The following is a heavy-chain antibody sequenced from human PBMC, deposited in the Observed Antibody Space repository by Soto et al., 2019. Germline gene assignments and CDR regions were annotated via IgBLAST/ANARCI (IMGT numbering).Heavy chain of an antibody. V-gene: IGHV1-3*01. CDR3: AAYDYSNYALGY. CDR2: INAGNGNT. Sequence: QVQLVQSGAEVKKPWASVKVSCKPSGYTFTSYAMHWVRQAPGQRLEWMGWINAGNGNTKYSQKFQGRVTITRDTSASTAYMELSSLRSEDTAVYYCAAYDYSNYALGYWGQGTLVTVSS. D-gene: IGHD4-4*01. CDR1: GYTFTSYA. J-gene: IGHJ4*02.